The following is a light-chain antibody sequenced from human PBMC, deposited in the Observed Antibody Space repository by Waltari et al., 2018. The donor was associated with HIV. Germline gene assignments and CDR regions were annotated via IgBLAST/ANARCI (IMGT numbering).Light chain of an antibody. CDR2: GAS. CDR1: QSVNSN. J-gene: IGKJ5*01. CDR3: QQYENWPPIT. Sequence: IVMTQFPPTLSVSPGERVTLSCRASQSVNSNLAWYQQKPGQAPRLLIYGASGRAAGIPARFSGSGSGTEFTLTISSLQSEDFAVYYCQQYENWPPITFGQGTRLEIK. V-gene: IGKV3-15*01.